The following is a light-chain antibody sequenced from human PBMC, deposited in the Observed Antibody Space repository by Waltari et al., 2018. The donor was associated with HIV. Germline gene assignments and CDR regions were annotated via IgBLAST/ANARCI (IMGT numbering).Light chain of an antibody. J-gene: IGLJ1*01. Sequence: QSALTQPASVSGSPGQSITISCTGTSSDVGGYNYVSWYQQHLGQAPKLMIYEVSHRPSGASKRLSGSTARKTAARTMAGLQAEAEADDCCSSYTSSSTLRFCGSGTKVTVL. V-gene: IGLV2-14*01. CDR2: EVS. CDR1: SSDVGGYNY. CDR3: SSYTSSSTLRF.